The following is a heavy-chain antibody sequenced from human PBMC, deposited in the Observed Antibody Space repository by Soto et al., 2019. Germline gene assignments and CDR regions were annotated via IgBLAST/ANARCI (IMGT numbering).Heavy chain of an antibody. J-gene: IGHJ6*02. D-gene: IGHD2-15*01. CDR1: GYTFTSYG. CDR2: ISAYNGNT. V-gene: IGHV1-18*04. CDR3: SRFGYCSGSICYLAHYYYYYGMDV. Sequence: QVQLVQSGAEVKKPGSSVKVSCKASGYTFTSYGISWVRQAPGQGLEWMGGISAYNGNTNYAQKLQGRVTMTTDTSTSTAYMEQRRLRSDDTAVYSFSRFGYCSGSICYLAHYYYYYGMDVWGQGTTVTVSS.